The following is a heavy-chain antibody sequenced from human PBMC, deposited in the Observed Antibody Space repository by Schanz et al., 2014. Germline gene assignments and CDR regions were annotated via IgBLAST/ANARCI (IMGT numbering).Heavy chain of an antibody. J-gene: IGHJ2*01. CDR2: INSDGSTT. V-gene: IGHV3-74*01. CDR3: ARVVRLAYCGGDCYSGGYFDL. Sequence: EVQLVESGGGLVQPGGSLRLSCAASGFTFSSYWMHWVRQAPGKGLVWVSRINSDGSTTIYADSVKGRFTISRDNAKNSLYLQMNSLRAEDTAVYYCARVVRLAYCGGDCYSGGYFDLWGRGTLVTVSS. CDR1: GFTFSSYW. D-gene: IGHD2-21*01.